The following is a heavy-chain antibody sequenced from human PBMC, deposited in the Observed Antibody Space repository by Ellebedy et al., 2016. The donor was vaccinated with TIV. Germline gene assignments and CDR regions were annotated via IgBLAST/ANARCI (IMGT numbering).Heavy chain of an antibody. J-gene: IGHJ4*02. CDR1: GYTFNNYD. D-gene: IGHD2-2*01. CDR3: ARAIRDQLLSDY. Sequence: AASVKVSCKASGYTFNNYDINWVRQAPGQGLEWMGWMNPDSGNTGYAQNFQGRVTMTRDTSISTAYMELRSLRSEDTAVYYCARAIRDQLLSDYWGQGSLVTVSS. CDR2: MNPDSGNT. V-gene: IGHV1-8*01.